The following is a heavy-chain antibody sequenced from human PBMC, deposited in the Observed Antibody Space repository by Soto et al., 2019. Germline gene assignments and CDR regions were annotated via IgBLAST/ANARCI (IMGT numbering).Heavy chain of an antibody. D-gene: IGHD5-12*01. Sequence: ISEDSVSSNNAAWNWVRQSPSRGLEWLGRTYYRSQWYSDYAVSVKSRMTINADTSKNLFSLHLNSVTPEDTAVYYCARERTGGYDFFDYWGQGTLVTVSS. CDR3: ARERTGGYDFFDY. V-gene: IGHV6-1*01. J-gene: IGHJ4*02. CDR2: TYYRSQWYS. CDR1: EDSVSSNNAA.